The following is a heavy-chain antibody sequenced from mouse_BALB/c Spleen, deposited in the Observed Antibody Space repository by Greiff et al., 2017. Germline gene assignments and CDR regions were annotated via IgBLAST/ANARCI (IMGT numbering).Heavy chain of an antibody. D-gene: IGHD2-14*01. CDR1: GYTFTNYW. J-gene: IGHJ3*01. CDR2: IYPGGGYT. V-gene: IGHV1-63*01. Sequence: QVQLKESGAELVRPGTSVKISCKASGYTFTNYWLGWVKQRPGHGLEWIGDIYPGGGYTNYNQKFKDKATLTVDKSSSTAYMQLSSPTSEDSAVYYCTRGGYSFAYWGQGTLVTVSA. CDR3: TRGGYSFAY.